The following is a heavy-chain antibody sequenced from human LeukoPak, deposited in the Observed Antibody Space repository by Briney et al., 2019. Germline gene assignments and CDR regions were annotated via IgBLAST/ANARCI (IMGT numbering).Heavy chain of an antibody. CDR1: GVTFSGHW. CDR3: ARDPNLYSGTYDTY. D-gene: IGHD1-26*01. Sequence: GGSLRLSCVVSGVTFSGHWMSWVRQAPGKGLEWVANIKQDGSERYYVDSVKGRFTISRDNAKNSVFLQMNSLRAEDTAVYYCARDPNLYSGTYDTYWGQGTLVTVSS. J-gene: IGHJ4*02. CDR2: IKQDGSER. V-gene: IGHV3-7*03.